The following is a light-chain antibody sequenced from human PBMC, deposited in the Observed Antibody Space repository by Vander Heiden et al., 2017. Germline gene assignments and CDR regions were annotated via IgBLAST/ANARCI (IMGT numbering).Light chain of an antibody. J-gene: IGLJ1*01. CDR1: TSDVGRYNY. Sequence: QSALTQPASVSGSTVQSITISCTGTTSDVGRYNYVSWYQQYPGKAPKLVIFDVSNRPSGVSNRFSGSKSGNTASLTISGLQAEDEADYYCCSYTVRRTYVFGTGTKVTAL. CDR3: CSYTVRRTYV. V-gene: IGLV2-14*03. CDR2: DVS.